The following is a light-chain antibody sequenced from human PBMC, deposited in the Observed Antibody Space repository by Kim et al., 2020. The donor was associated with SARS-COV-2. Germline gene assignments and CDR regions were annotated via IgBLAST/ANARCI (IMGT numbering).Light chain of an antibody. J-gene: IGLJ3*02. CDR1: SSNIGNNY. CDR3: GTWDSSLSAGQV. V-gene: IGLV1-51*01. CDR2: DNN. Sequence: KVTISCAGSSSNIGNNYVTWYQQLPGTAPKLLIYDNNKRPSGIPDRFSGSKSGTSATLGITGLQTGDEADYYCGTWDSSLSAGQVFGGGTKLTVL.